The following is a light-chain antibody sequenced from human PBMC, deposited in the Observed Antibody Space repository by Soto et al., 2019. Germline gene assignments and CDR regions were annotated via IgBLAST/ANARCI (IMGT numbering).Light chain of an antibody. V-gene: IGKV3-15*01. J-gene: IGKJ1*01. Sequence: ILMTQSPATLSVSPGERATLSCRASQSVSNNLAWYQQKPGQAPRLLIYDASTRATGIPARFSGSGSGTEFTLTISGLQSEDFEVYYYQQYNNWPPWTFGQGTKVEIK. CDR3: QQYNNWPPWT. CDR2: DAS. CDR1: QSVSNN.